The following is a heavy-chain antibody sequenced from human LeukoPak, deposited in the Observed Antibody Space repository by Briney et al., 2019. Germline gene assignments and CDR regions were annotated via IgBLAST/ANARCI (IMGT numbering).Heavy chain of an antibody. D-gene: IGHD6-25*01. V-gene: IGHV3-21*04. J-gene: IGHJ4*02. CDR2: ISSSSSYI. CDR3: AKGQRRGNLYYFDY. CDR1: GFTFSSYS. Sequence: GGSLRLSCAASGFTFSSYSMNWVRQAPGKGLEWVSSISSSSSYIYYADSVKGRFTISRDNAKNSLYLQMNSLRAEDTAVYYCAKGQRRGNLYYFDYWGQGTLVTVSS.